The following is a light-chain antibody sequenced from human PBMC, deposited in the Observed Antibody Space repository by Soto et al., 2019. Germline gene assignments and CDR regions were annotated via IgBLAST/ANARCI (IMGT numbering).Light chain of an antibody. CDR3: CSYAGSYTLV. Sequence: QSALTQPRSVSGSPGQSVTISCTGTSSDVGGYDYVSWYQQHPGKAPKLMISDVSKRPSGVPDRFSGSKSDNTASLTISGLRAEDEADYYCCSYAGSYTLVFGGGTKVTVL. CDR2: DVS. CDR1: SSDVGGYDY. J-gene: IGLJ2*01. V-gene: IGLV2-11*01.